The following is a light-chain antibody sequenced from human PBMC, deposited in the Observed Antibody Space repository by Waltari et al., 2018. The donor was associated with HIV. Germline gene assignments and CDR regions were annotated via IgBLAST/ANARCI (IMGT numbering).Light chain of an antibody. J-gene: IGLJ3*02. Sequence: SYELIQPPSVSVSPGQTARIPCSGSAFPKKYAYWYQQKSGQAPVLVIYDDNKRPSGIPDRFSGSTSGTLATLIITRAQVEDEGDYYCYSTDTSNERLVFGGGTKLTVL. CDR3: YSTDTSNERLV. V-gene: IGLV3-10*01. CDR2: DDN. CDR1: AFPKKY.